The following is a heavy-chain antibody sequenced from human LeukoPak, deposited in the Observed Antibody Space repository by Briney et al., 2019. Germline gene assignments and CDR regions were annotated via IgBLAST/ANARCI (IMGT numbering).Heavy chain of an antibody. V-gene: IGHV3-30*03. Sequence: PGGSLRLSCAASGFTFSSYGMHWVRQAPGKGLEWVAVISYDGSNKYYADSVKGRFTISRDNSKNTLYLQMNSLRAEGTAFYYCTRSAGDLAAAGLNYWGQGTLVIVSS. CDR3: TRSAGDLAAAGLNY. CDR1: GFTFSSYG. J-gene: IGHJ4*02. D-gene: IGHD6-13*01. CDR2: ISYDGSNK.